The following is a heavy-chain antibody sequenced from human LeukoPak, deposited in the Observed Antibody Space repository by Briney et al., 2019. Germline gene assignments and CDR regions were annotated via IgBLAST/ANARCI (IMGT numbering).Heavy chain of an antibody. D-gene: IGHD5-24*01. J-gene: IGHJ3*02. CDR2: IYYSGST. CDR1: GGSFSGYY. V-gene: IGHV4-34*01. CDR3: ARDKGGRWLQNAFDI. Sequence: PSETLSLTCAVYGGSFSGYYWSWIRQPPGKGLEWIGSIYYSGSTYYNPSLKSRVTISVDTSKNQFSLKLSSVTAADTAVYYCARDKGGRWLQNAFDIWGQGTMVTISS.